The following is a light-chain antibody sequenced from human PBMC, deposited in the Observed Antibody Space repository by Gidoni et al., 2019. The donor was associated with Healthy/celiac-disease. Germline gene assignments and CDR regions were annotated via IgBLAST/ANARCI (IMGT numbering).Light chain of an antibody. Sequence: EIVMTQSPATLSVSPGERATLSYRASQSVSSNLAWYQQKPVQAPRLLIYGASTRATGIPARFSGSGSGTEFTLTISSLQSEDFAVYFCQQYNNWPRTFGQGTKVEIK. CDR3: QQYNNWPRT. V-gene: IGKV3-15*01. J-gene: IGKJ1*01. CDR1: QSVSSN. CDR2: GAS.